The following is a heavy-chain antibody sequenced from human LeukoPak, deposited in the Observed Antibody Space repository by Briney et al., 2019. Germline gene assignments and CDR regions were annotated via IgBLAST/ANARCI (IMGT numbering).Heavy chain of an antibody. CDR1: GFTFDDYA. D-gene: IGHD6-6*01. CDR2: ISGDGGST. CDR3: AKDSGYGSLPGI. J-gene: IGHJ3*02. V-gene: IGHV3-43*02. Sequence: GGSLRLSCAASGFTFDDYAMHWDRQAPGKGLEWVSLISGDGGSTYYADSVKGQFTISRDNSKNSLYLQMNSLRTEDTALYYCAKDSGYGSLPGIWGQGTMVTVSS.